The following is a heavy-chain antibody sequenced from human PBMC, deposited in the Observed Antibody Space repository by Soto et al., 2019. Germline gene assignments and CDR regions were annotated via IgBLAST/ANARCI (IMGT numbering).Heavy chain of an antibody. V-gene: IGHV3-74*01. J-gene: IGHJ4*02. CDR3: ARVPMYDFWSGYVDY. CDR1: GFTFISYW. D-gene: IGHD3-3*01. CDR2: INSDGSST. Sequence: GGSLRLSCAASGFTFISYWMHWVRQAPGKGLVWVSRINSDGSSTSYADSVKGRFTISRDNAKNTLYLQMNSLRAEDTAVYYCARVPMYDFWSGYVDYWGQGTLVTVS.